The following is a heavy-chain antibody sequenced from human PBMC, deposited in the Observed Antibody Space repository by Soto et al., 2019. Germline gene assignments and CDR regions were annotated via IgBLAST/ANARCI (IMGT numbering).Heavy chain of an antibody. Sequence: QVQLVESGGGVVQPGRSLRLSCAASGFTFSSYGMHWVRQAPGKGLEWVAVIWYDGSNKYYADSVKGRFTISRDNSKNALYLQMNSLRAEDTAVYYCARGGSSGAFDPWGQGTLVTVSS. CDR2: IWYDGSNK. D-gene: IGHD6-19*01. V-gene: IGHV3-33*01. J-gene: IGHJ5*02. CDR3: ARGGSSGAFDP. CDR1: GFTFSSYG.